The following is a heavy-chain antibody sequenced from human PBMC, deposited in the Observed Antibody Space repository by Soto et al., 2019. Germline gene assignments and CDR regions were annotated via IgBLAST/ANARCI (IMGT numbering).Heavy chain of an antibody. Sequence: GGSLRLSCAASGFTFSSYGMHWVRQAPGKGLEWVAVISYDGSNKYYADSVKGRFTISRDNSKNTLYLQMNSLRAEDTAVYYCAKEWVVAAKGDWYFDLWGRGTLVTVSS. J-gene: IGHJ2*01. V-gene: IGHV3-30*18. D-gene: IGHD2-15*01. CDR1: GFTFSSYG. CDR2: ISYDGSNK. CDR3: AKEWVVAAKGDWYFDL.